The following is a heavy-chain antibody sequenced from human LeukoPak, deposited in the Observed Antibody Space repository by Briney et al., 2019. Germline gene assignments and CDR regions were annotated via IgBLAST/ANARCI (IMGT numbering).Heavy chain of an antibody. CDR2: IKQDGSEK. V-gene: IGHV3-7*03. CDR3: AREASNYGIKYYYYYMDV. CDR1: GFTFSSYW. D-gene: IGHD4-11*01. J-gene: IGHJ6*03. Sequence: GGSLRLSCAASGFTFSSYWMSWVRQAPGKGPEWVANIKQDGSEKYYVDSVKGRFTISRDNAKNSLYLQMNSLRAEDTALYYCAREASNYGIKYYYYYMDVWGKGTTVTVSS.